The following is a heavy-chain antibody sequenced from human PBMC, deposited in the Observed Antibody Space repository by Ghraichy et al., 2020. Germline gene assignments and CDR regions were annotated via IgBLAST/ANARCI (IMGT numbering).Heavy chain of an antibody. Sequence: GGSLRLSCAASGFTVSFNHMSWVRQAPGKDLECVSVIYSAGSTDYADSVQGRFTISRDNSKNTLFLHMSSLRAEDTAVYYCARGTRYSGYLDAFENWGQGTMVTVSS. CDR1: GFTVSFNH. CDR2: IYSAGST. D-gene: IGHD5-12*01. J-gene: IGHJ3*02. V-gene: IGHV3-53*01. CDR3: ARGTRYSGYLDAFEN.